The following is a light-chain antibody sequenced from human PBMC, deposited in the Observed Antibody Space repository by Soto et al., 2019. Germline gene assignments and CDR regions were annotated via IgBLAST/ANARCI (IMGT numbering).Light chain of an antibody. Sequence: EIVLTQSPGTLSLSPGERATLSCRASQSVSSGYLAWYQQKPGQAPRLLIQGASSRATGIPDRFSDSGSGTDFTLTISRLEPEDFGVYYCQQYGSTPRTFGQGTKLEIK. CDR2: GAS. CDR1: QSVSSGY. CDR3: QQYGSTPRT. J-gene: IGKJ2*01. V-gene: IGKV3-20*01.